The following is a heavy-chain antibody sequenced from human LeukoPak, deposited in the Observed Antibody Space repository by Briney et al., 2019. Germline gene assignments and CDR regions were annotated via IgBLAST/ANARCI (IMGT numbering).Heavy chain of an antibody. Sequence: GGSLRLSCAASGFTFSSYGMHWVRQAPGKGLEWVAFIRYDGSNKHYADSVKGRFTISRDNSKNTLYLQMNSLRAEDTAVYYCAPPPMISSSTGVWGQGTMVTVSS. CDR1: GFTFSSYG. D-gene: IGHD2-2*01. J-gene: IGHJ3*01. V-gene: IGHV3-30*02. CDR3: APPPMISSSTGV. CDR2: IRYDGSNK.